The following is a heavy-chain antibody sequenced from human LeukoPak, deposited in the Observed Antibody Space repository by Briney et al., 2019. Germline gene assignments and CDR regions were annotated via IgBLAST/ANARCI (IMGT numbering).Heavy chain of an antibody. Sequence: GRSLRLSCAGSGFTFDDYAMHWVRQAPGKGLEWVSGISWNSGSIGYADSVKGRFTISRDNAKNSLYLQMNSLRAEDMALYYCAKDISPSYYDSSGYTFDYWGQGTLVTVSS. D-gene: IGHD3-22*01. CDR3: AKDISPSYYDSSGYTFDY. V-gene: IGHV3-9*03. J-gene: IGHJ4*02. CDR1: GFTFDDYA. CDR2: ISWNSGSI.